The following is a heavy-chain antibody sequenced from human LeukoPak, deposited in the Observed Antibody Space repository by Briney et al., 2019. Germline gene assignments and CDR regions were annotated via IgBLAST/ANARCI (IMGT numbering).Heavy chain of an antibody. CDR3: ARATTPALVVAGNY. D-gene: IGHD6-19*01. J-gene: IGHJ4*02. Sequence: GGSLRLSCVASGFTFSIYWMHWVRQAPGKGLVWVSRIHSDGSTTIYADSVKGRFTISRDNAKNTLYLQMNSLRAEDTAVYYCARATTPALVVAGNYWGQGTLVTVSS. V-gene: IGHV3-74*01. CDR2: IHSDGSTT. CDR1: GFTFSIYW.